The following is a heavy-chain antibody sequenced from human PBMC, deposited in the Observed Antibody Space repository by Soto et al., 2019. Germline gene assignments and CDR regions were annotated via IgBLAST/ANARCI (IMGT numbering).Heavy chain of an antibody. Sequence: QVQLQESGPGLVKPSGTLSLTCAVSSGSISSSNWSSWVRQPPGNGLEWIGDIDHSRTHNYNPSHRRRVTISVDKSKNQFSLKLSSVTDADTAVYYWARGIGEYRMLSRWFDPWGQGTLVTVSS. V-gene: IGHV4-4*02. CDR2: IDHSRTH. CDR1: SGSISSSNW. D-gene: IGHD2-2*01. CDR3: ARGIGEYRMLSRWFDP. J-gene: IGHJ5*02.